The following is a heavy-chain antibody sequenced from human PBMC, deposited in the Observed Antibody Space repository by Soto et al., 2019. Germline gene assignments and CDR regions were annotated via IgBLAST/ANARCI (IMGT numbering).Heavy chain of an antibody. Sequence: EVQLLESGGGLVQPGGSLRLSCAASGFTFSSYGMSWVRRAPGKGLEWVSSISGTGGNTFYTDSVKGRFTISRDNSKKTLYLQVTRLRAEDTAVYFCARRDFNGPRDYFFDFWGQGTLVSVSS. CDR2: ISGTGGNT. CDR1: GFTFSSYG. CDR3: ARRDFNGPRDYFFDF. V-gene: IGHV3-23*01. J-gene: IGHJ4*02. D-gene: IGHD2-8*01.